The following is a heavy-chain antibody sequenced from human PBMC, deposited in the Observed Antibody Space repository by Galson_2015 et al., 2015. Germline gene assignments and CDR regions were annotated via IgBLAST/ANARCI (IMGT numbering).Heavy chain of an antibody. J-gene: IGHJ6*03. CDR1: GDSVSSNSAA. V-gene: IGHV6-1*01. CDR3: ARDRAGSDINHMDV. D-gene: IGHD6-25*01. Sequence: CAIFGDSVSSNSAAWNWIRQSRPRGRKGLGRTCYRSKWYYNEAVSEKSRITVNPDTSKNHFTLQLNSVTPDDTAVYYCARDRAGSDINHMDVWGKGTTVTVSS. CDR2: TCYRSKWYY.